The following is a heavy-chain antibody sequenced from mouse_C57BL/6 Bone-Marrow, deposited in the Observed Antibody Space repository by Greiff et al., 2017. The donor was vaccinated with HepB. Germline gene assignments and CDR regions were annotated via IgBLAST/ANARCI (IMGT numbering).Heavy chain of an antibody. CDR3: ARYDGFSFAY. J-gene: IGHJ3*01. D-gene: IGHD2-3*01. CDR1: GFTFSDYY. V-gene: IGHV5-16*01. CDR2: INYDGSST. Sequence: EVKVVESEGGLVQPGSSMKLSCTASGFTFSDYYMAWVRQVPEKGLEWVANINYDGSSTYYLDSLKSRFIISRDNAKNILYLQMSSLKSEDTATYYCARYDGFSFAYWGQGTLVTVSA.